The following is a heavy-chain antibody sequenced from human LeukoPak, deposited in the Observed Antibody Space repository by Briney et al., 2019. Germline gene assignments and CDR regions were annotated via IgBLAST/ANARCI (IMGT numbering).Heavy chain of an antibody. CDR1: GFTFSDYY. Sequence: GGSLRLSCAASGFTFSDYYMNWIRQAPGKGLEWVSHISRGGSTIYYADSVKGRFTISRDNAKNSLYLQMNSLRAEDTAVYNCARVYSSSWSYFDYWGQGTLVTVSS. V-gene: IGHV3-11*01. CDR3: ARVYSSSWSYFDY. CDR2: ISRGGSTI. D-gene: IGHD6-13*01. J-gene: IGHJ4*02.